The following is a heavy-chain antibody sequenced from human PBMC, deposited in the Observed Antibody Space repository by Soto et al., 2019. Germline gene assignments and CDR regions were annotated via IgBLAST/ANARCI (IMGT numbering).Heavy chain of an antibody. CDR1: GRSLSSNAYS. V-gene: IGHV4-30-2*01. J-gene: IGHJ3*02. CDR3: ARELLFYYSDGFSLDDAFDI. D-gene: IGHD5-18*01. Sequence: QMHLQESGSGLVKPSQTLSLTCAVSGRSLSSNAYSWSWIRQPPGKGLEWIGFIYPSGTTYYNPDLTSRVTMSLDRPKTQFSLQLSSVTAADTAVYYCARELLFYYSDGFSLDDAFDIWGQGTMVTV. CDR2: IYPSGTT.